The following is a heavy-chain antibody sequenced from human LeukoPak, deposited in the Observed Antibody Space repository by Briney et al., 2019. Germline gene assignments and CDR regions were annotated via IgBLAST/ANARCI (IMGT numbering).Heavy chain of an antibody. CDR3: AKTTTGYSSGRYPAWPIDY. J-gene: IGHJ4*02. Sequence: GGSLRLSCAAAGFTFGSYAMYWVRQAPGKGLEWVSGIFGSGGSAHYADSVKGRFTISRDNSKNTVYMQMDSLRVEDTDIYYCAKTTTGYSSGRYPAWPIDYWGQGTLVTVST. CDR2: IFGSGGSA. CDR1: GFTFGSYA. D-gene: IGHD2-15*01. V-gene: IGHV3-23*01.